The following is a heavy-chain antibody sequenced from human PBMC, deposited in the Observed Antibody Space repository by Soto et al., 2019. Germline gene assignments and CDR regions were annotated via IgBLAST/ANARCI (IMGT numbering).Heavy chain of an antibody. CDR2: INHSGST. J-gene: IGHJ4*02. CDR3: ARERVLRFLEWLRTDFDY. V-gene: IGHV4-34*01. D-gene: IGHD3-3*01. Sequence: PSETLSLTCAVYGWSFSGYYWSWIRQPPGKGLEWIGEINHSGSTNYNPSLKSRVTISVDTSKNQFSLKLSSVTAADTAVYYCARERVLRFLEWLRTDFDYWGQGTLVTVSS. CDR1: GWSFSGYY.